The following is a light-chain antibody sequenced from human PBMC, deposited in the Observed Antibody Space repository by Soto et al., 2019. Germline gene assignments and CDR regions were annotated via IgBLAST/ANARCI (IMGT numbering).Light chain of an antibody. J-gene: IGLJ2*01. CDR3: CSCSCAGTLA. CDR2: EVS. V-gene: IGLV2-14*01. Sequence: QSVLTQPASVSGSPGQSITISCTGTSSDVGGYNYVSWYQQHPDKAPKLMIYEVSNRPSGVSNRFSGSKSGNTASLTISGLQAEDEADYYCCSCSCAGTLAFGGGTKVTVL. CDR1: SSDVGGYNY.